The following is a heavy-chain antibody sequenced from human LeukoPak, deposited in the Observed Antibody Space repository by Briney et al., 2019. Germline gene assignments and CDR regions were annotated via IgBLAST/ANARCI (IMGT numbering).Heavy chain of an antibody. Sequence: SVKVSCKASGFTFTSSAMQWVRQARGQRLEWIGWIVVVSGNTNYAQKFQERVTITRDMSTSTAYMELSSLRSEDTAVYYCAAEGYDSSGYYYHYWGQGTLVTVSS. CDR3: AAEGYDSSGYYYHY. J-gene: IGHJ4*02. V-gene: IGHV1-58*02. D-gene: IGHD3-22*01. CDR2: IVVVSGNT. CDR1: GFTFTSSA.